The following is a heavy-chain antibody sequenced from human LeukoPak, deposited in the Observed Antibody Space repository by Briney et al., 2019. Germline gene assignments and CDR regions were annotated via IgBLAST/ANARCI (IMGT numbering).Heavy chain of an antibody. J-gene: IGHJ5*02. V-gene: IGHV5-51*01. Sequence: GESLKISCKGSGYSFTSYWIGWVRQMPGKGLEWMGIIYPGDSDTRYSPSFQGQGTISADKSISTAYLQGSSLKASDAAMYYCARHYEQQLDFTWFDPWGQGTLVTASS. CDR3: ARHYEQQLDFTWFDP. CDR1: GYSFTSYW. D-gene: IGHD6-13*01. CDR2: IYPGDSDT.